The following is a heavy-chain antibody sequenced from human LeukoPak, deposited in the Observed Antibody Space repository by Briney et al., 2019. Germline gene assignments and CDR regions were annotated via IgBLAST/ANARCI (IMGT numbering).Heavy chain of an antibody. CDR1: GFTFSTYD. V-gene: IGHV3-13*01. CDR2: IGTAGDK. J-gene: IGHJ4*02. Sequence: GGSLRLSCAASGFTFSTYDFHWVRQATGKGLEWVSAIGTAGDKSYPASVKGRFTISREKAKNSLYLQMNSLRAGGTAVYYCARVIRGSGWNEIDYWGQGTLVTVSS. D-gene: IGHD6-19*01. CDR3: ARVIRGSGWNEIDY.